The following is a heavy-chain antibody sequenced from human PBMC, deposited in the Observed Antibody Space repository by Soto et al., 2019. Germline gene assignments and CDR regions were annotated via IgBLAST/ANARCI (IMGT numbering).Heavy chain of an antibody. CDR2: ISGSAGST. J-gene: IGHJ4*02. D-gene: IGHD6-6*01. Sequence: GGSLRLSCAASGFTFSSYAMSWVRQAPGKGLEWVSGISGSAGSTYYADSVKGRFTISRDNSKNTLYLQMNSLRAEDTAVYYCAKAGTLIAARPDYFDYWGQGTLVTVSS. CDR3: AKAGTLIAARPDYFDY. CDR1: GFTFSSYA. V-gene: IGHV3-23*01.